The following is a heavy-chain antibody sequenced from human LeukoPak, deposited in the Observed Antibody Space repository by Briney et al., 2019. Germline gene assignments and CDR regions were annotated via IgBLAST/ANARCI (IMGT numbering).Heavy chain of an antibody. D-gene: IGHD1-26*01. J-gene: IGHJ3*02. Sequence: GGSLRLSCAASGFTFSSYWMSWVRQAPGKGLEWVANIKQDGSEKYYVDSVKGRFTISRDNAKSSLYLQMNSLRAEDTAVYYCAKVHRPEWEPGRGPDAFDIWGQGTMVTVSS. V-gene: IGHV3-7*03. CDR1: GFTFSSYW. CDR3: AKVHRPEWEPGRGPDAFDI. CDR2: IKQDGSEK.